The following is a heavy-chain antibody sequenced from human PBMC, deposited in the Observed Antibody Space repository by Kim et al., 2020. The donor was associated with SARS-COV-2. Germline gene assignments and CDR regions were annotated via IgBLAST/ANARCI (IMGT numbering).Heavy chain of an antibody. CDR3: AKSVHYDYVWGSYRSPFDY. Sequence: GGSLRLSCAASGFTFSSYAMSWVRQAPGKGLEWVSAISGSGGSTYYADSVKGRFTISRDNSKNTLYLQMNSLRAEDTAVYYCAKSVHYDYVWGSYRSPFDYWGQGTLVTVSS. D-gene: IGHD3-16*02. V-gene: IGHV3-23*01. J-gene: IGHJ4*02. CDR2: ISGSGGST. CDR1: GFTFSSYA.